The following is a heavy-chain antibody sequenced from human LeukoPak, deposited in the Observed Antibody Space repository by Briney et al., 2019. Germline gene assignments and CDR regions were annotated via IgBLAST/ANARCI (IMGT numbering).Heavy chain of an antibody. V-gene: IGHV1-69*06. CDR2: IIPIFGTA. J-gene: IGHJ4*02. CDR3: ARDGINRGYYYDSSGLFDY. CDR1: GGTFSSYA. Sequence: SVKVSCKASGGTFSSYAISWVRQAPGQGLEWMGGIIPIFGTANYAQKFQGRVTITADKSTSTAYMELSSLRSEDTAVYYCARDGINRGYYYDSSGLFDYWGQGTLVTVSS. D-gene: IGHD3-22*01.